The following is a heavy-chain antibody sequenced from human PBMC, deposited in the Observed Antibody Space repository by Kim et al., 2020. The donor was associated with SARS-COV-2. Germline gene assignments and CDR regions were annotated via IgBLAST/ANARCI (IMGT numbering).Heavy chain of an antibody. D-gene: IGHD1-26*01. Sequence: GGSLRLSCAASGFTFSSYSMNWVRQAPGKGLEWVSYISSSSSTIYYADSVKGRFTISRDNAKNSLYLQMNSLRAEDTAVYYCARARPGSWFDPWGQGTLVTVSS. CDR1: GFTFSSYS. V-gene: IGHV3-48*04. CDR3: ARARPGSWFDP. J-gene: IGHJ5*02. CDR2: ISSSSSTI.